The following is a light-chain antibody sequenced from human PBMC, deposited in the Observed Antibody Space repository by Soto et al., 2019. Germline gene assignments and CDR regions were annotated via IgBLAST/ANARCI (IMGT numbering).Light chain of an antibody. Sequence: QSALTQPASVSGSPGQSITISCTGTSSDVGNYNYVSWYQRYPGRVPKLLIYMVSNRASGVSNRFSGSKSDNTASLTISGLQAEDEADYFCTSPTPGSLYVFGTGTKVTVL. CDR2: MVS. V-gene: IGLV2-14*01. J-gene: IGLJ1*01. CDR3: TSPTPGSLYV. CDR1: SSDVGNYNY.